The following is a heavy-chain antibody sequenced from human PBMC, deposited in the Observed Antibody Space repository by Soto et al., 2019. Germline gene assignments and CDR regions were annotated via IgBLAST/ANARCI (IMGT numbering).Heavy chain of an antibody. CDR3: ARVRRLLHASDI. J-gene: IGHJ3*02. D-gene: IGHD2-15*01. CDR2: IKPDGSDK. V-gene: IGHV3-7*04. Sequence: GGSLRLSCAASGFTFNTYWMSWVRQAPGKGLEWVANIKPDGSDKYYVDSVRGRFTISRDNAKNSLYLQMNSLRAEDTAVYYCARVRRLLHASDIWGQGTMVT. CDR1: GFTFNTYW.